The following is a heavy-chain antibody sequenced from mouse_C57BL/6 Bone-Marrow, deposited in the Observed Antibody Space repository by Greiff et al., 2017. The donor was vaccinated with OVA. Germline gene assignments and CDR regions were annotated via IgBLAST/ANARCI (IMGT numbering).Heavy chain of an antibody. CDR3: ARDDGYCGLYYCDY. D-gene: IGHD2-3*01. J-gene: IGHJ2*01. V-gene: IGHV1-72*01. CDR2: IDPTSGCT. Sequence: VQLQQPGAELVKPGASVKLSCKASGYTFTSYWMHWVKQRPGRGLEWIGRIDPTSGCTNYNEKFKSKATLTVDTPSSTAYMQLSSLTSENSAVYDCARDDGYCGLYYCDYWGQGTTLTVSS. CDR1: GYTFTSYW.